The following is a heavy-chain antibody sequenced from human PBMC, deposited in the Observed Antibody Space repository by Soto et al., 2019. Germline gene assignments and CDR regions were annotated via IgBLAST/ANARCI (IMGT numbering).Heavy chain of an antibody. J-gene: IGHJ6*01. Sequence: SETLSLTCTVSGDSMNSVGYYWAWIRQPPGKGLEWMGSVYHSGTAHYNPALQSRLSISVHTSKKQFSLRLNSVTAADTGIYYCWRHSSMGWSYQNGVEVWAQTPTVT. CDR3: WRHSSMGWSYQNGVEV. V-gene: IGHV4-39*01. D-gene: IGHD6-19*01. CDR2: VYHSGTA. CDR1: GDSMNSVGYY.